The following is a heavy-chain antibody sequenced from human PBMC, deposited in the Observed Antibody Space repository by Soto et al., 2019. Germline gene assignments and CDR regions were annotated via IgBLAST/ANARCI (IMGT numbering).Heavy chain of an antibody. J-gene: IGHJ6*02. CDR2: ISSSSSYI. CDR3: ARGSTVSRAQYSYYYGMGV. D-gene: IGHD4-17*01. Sequence: EVQLVESGGGLVKPGGSLRLSCAASGFTFSSYSMNWVRQAPGKGLEWVSSISSSSSYIYYADSVKGRFTISRDNAKNSLDLQTTSRGAEDTAVYDWARGSTVSRAQYSYYYGMGVWGQGTTVTVSS. V-gene: IGHV3-21*01. CDR1: GFTFSSYS.